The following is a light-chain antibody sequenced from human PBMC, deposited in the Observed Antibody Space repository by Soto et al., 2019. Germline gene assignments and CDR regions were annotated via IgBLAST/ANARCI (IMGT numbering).Light chain of an antibody. CDR1: QSVSSNY. V-gene: IGKV3-20*01. J-gene: IGKJ1*01. CDR2: DAS. Sequence: EIVLTQSPGTLSLSPGERATLSCRASQSVSSNYLAWYQQKPGQAPRLLIYDASSRATGIPDRFSGSGSGTDFTLTISRLEPEDFAVYYCKQYGSSPWTFGQGTKVEIK. CDR3: KQYGSSPWT.